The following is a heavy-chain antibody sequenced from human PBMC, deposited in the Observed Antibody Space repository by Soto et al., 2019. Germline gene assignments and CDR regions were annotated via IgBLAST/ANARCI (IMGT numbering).Heavy chain of an antibody. CDR1: GFTFSSYG. CDR3: ARDQYDYVWGSYRPYYGMDV. V-gene: IGHV3-33*01. J-gene: IGHJ6*02. D-gene: IGHD3-16*02. CDR2: IWYDGSNK. Sequence: QVQLVESGGGVVQPGRSLRLSCAASGFTFSSYGMHWVRQAPGKGLEWVAVIWYDGSNKYYADSVKGRFTISRDNSKNTXYXXMNSLRAEDTAVYYCARDQYDYVWGSYRPYYGMDVWGQGTTVTVSS.